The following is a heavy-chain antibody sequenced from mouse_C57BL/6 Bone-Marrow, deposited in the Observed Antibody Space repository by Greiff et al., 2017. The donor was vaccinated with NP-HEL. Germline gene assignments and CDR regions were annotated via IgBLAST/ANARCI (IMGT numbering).Heavy chain of an antibody. V-gene: IGHV1-7*01. CDR2: INPSSGYT. Sequence: QVQLQQSGAELAKPGASVKLSCKASGYTFTSYWMHWVKQRPGQGLEWIGYINPSSGYTKYNQKFKDKATLTADKSSSTAYMQLSSLTYEDSAVXYCASPFPWFFDGWGTGTTVTVSS. CDR3: ASPFPWFFDG. J-gene: IGHJ1*03. CDR1: GYTFTSYW.